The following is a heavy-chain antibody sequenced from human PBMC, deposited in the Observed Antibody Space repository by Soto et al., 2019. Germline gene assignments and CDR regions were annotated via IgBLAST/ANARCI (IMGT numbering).Heavy chain of an antibody. V-gene: IGHV3-9*01. CDR2: ISWDSGGI. CDR1: GFSLGDYA. D-gene: IGHD6-19*01. Sequence: GGSLRLSCAASGFSLGDYAMHWVQQAPGKGLEWVSGISWDSGGIGYADSVKGRFTISRDNAKNSLYLEMNSLRAEDTALYYCAKMVVAGTGWFDPWGQGTLVTVSS. CDR3: AKMVVAGTGWFDP. J-gene: IGHJ5*02.